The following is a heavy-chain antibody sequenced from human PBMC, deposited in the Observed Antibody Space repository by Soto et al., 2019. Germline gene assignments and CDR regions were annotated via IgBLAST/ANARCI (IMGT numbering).Heavy chain of an antibody. CDR2: IKHDGSEK. CDR1: GFTFSSYW. V-gene: IGHV3-7*03. CDR3: ARETIAVAGTPETHYYYYGMDV. Sequence: EVQLVESGGGLVQPGGSLRLSCAASGFTFSSYWMSWVRQAPGKGLEWVANIKHDGSEKYYVDSVKGRFTISRDNAKDPLYLQMNSLGAEDTAVYYCARETIAVAGTPETHYYYYGMDVWGQGTTVTVSS. D-gene: IGHD6-19*01. J-gene: IGHJ6*02.